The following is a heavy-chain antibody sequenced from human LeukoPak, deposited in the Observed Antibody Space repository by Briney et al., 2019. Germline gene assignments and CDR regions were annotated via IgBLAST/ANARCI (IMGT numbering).Heavy chain of an antibody. Sequence: SETLSLTCTVSGGSVSSGSYYWSWIRQPPGKGLEWIGYIYYSGSTNYNPSLKSRVTISVDTSKNQFSLKLSSVTAADTAVYYCARESGGGYVAKYYYYGMDVWGQGTTVTVSS. J-gene: IGHJ6*02. D-gene: IGHD2-15*01. V-gene: IGHV4-61*01. CDR1: GGSVSSGSYY. CDR2: IYYSGST. CDR3: ARESGGGYVAKYYYYGMDV.